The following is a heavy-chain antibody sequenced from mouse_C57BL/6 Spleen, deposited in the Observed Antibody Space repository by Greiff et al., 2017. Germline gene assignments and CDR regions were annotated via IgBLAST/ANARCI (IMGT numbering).Heavy chain of an antibody. V-gene: IGHV1-64*01. D-gene: IGHD1-1*01. Sequence: VQLQQPGAELVKPGASVKLSCKASGFTFTSYWMHWVKQRPVQGLEWLGMIHPNSGSTNYNEKFKSKATLTVDKSSSTAYMQLSSLTSEDSAVYYIAPYGRIYRYFDVWGTGTTVTVSS. CDR2: IHPNSGST. J-gene: IGHJ1*03. CDR1: GFTFTSYW. CDR3: APYGRIYRYFDV.